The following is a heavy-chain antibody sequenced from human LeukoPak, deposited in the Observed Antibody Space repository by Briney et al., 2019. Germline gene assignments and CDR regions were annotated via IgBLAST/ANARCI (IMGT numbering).Heavy chain of an antibody. J-gene: IGHJ5*02. V-gene: IGHV1-69*05. CDR1: GGTFSSYA. D-gene: IGHD4-11*01. CDR3: AREYRALGYYSNYVYNWFDP. Sequence: SVKVSCKASGGTFSSYAISWVRQAPGQGLEWMGGIIPIFGTANYAQKFQGRVTITTDESTSTAYMELSSLRSEDTAVYYCAREYRALGYYSNYVYNWFDPWGQGTLVTVSS. CDR2: IIPIFGTA.